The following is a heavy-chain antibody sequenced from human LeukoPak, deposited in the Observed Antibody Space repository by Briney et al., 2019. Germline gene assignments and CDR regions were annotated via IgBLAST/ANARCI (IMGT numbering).Heavy chain of an antibody. Sequence: APVKVSCKASGYTFTSYGISWVRQAPGQGLEWMGWISAYNGNTNYAQKLQGRVTMTTDTSTSTAYMELRSLRSDDTAVYYCAREYVSTNYYYYYMDVWGKGTTVTVSS. J-gene: IGHJ6*03. V-gene: IGHV1-18*01. CDR3: AREYVSTNYYYYYMDV. CDR2: ISAYNGNT. D-gene: IGHD1-1*01. CDR1: GYTFTSYG.